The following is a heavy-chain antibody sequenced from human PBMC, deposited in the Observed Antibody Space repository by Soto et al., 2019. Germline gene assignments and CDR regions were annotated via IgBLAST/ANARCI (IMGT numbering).Heavy chain of an antibody. J-gene: IGHJ4*02. V-gene: IGHV3-64D*08. CDR1: GFTFSMHS. Sequence: PGESLRLSCSASGFTFSMHSMHLVRQTPGKALEYVSAISRDVRSTFYADSVKGRFTISRDNSKNTLYLRMNSLRSDDTAVYYCVKEANPFINTLVVLIFDYWGQGT. CDR3: VKEANPFINTLVVLIFDY. D-gene: IGHD3-22*01. CDR2: ISRDVRST.